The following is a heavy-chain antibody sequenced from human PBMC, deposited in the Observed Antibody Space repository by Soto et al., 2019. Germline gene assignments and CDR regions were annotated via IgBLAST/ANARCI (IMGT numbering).Heavy chain of an antibody. CDR1: GFSLSTYAMG. D-gene: IGHD4-17*01. Sequence: QITLKESGPPLVKPTQTLTLTCTFSGFSLSTYAMGVGWIRQPPGKALEWLALIYWDDDKRFNPSLKSRLTLXKXXSKNQVVLTMTNMDPVDTASYYCAHRLPTTRAYDYWGQGTLVTVSS. CDR2: IYWDDDK. CDR3: AHRLPTTRAYDY. V-gene: IGHV2-5*02. J-gene: IGHJ4*02.